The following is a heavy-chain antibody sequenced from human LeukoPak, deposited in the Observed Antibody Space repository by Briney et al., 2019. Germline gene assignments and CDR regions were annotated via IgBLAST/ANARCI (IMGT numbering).Heavy chain of an antibody. D-gene: IGHD5-24*01. CDR2: INHSGST. Sequence: SETLSLTCAVYGGSFSGYYWSWIRQPPGKGLEWIGEINHSGSTNYNPSLKSRVTISVHTSKNQFSLKLSSVTAADTAVYYCARSLDGYMPRDAFDIWGQGTMVTVSS. V-gene: IGHV4-34*01. CDR1: GGSFSGYY. CDR3: ARSLDGYMPRDAFDI. J-gene: IGHJ3*02.